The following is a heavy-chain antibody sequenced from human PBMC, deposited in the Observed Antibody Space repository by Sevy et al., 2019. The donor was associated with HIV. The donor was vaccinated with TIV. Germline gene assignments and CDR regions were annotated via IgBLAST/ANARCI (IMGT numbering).Heavy chain of an antibody. CDR1: GGSISTYY. J-gene: IGHJ4*02. Sequence: SETLSLTCTVSGGSISTYYWSWIRQPPEKGLEWSGYIYYSGSTNYNPSLKSRVTISVDTSKNQFSLKLSSVTAADTAVYYCARGSRAGSYGYYFDYWGRGTLVTVSS. V-gene: IGHV4-59*01. CDR2: IYYSGST. CDR3: ARGSRAGSYGYYFDY. D-gene: IGHD5-18*01.